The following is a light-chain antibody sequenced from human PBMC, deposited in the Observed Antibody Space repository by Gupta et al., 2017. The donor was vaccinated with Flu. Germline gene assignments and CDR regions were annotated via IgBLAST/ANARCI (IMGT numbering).Light chain of an antibody. CDR3: HQYNSYSPQT. CDR2: KAS. J-gene: IGKJ2*01. V-gene: IGKV1-5*03. Sequence: STRSAPVGDRVTITCRASQSINNWLAWYQQKPGKAPKLLIYKASSLQSGVPSRFSGSGSGTEFSLTISSLQPDDFAIYYCHQYNSYSPQTFGQGTKLEIK. CDR1: QSINNW.